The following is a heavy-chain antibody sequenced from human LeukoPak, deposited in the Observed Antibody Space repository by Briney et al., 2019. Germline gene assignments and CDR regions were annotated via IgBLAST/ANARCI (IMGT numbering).Heavy chain of an antibody. J-gene: IGHJ5*02. CDR2: IYTSGST. D-gene: IGHD1-26*01. CDR3: ARDGGSYYRSWFDP. CDR1: GGSISSYY. V-gene: IGHV4-4*07. Sequence: SETLSLTCTVSGGSISSYYWSWIRQPAGKGLERIGRIYTSGSTNYNPSLKSRVTMSVDTSKSQFSLKLSSVTAADTAVYYCARDGGSYYRSWFDPWGQGTLVTVSS.